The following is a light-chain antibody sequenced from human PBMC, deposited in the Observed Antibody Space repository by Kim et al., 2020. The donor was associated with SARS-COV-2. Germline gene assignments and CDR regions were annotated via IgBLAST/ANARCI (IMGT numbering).Light chain of an antibody. Sequence: ASVCDRVTIACRASQNVDGWGAWYQQKPEKAPKSLIYAASTLHTGVPSRFSGSGSGTDFTLTISSLQPEDFATYYCQQHDNYPLTFGGGTKVDIK. CDR2: AAS. CDR3: QQHDNYPLT. J-gene: IGKJ4*01. CDR1: QNVDGW. V-gene: IGKV1D-16*01.